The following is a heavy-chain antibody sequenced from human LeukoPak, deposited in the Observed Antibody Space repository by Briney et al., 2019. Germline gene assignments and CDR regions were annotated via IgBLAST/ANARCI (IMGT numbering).Heavy chain of an antibody. Sequence: PSETLSLTCTVSGGSISSYYWSWIRQPPGKGLEWIGYIYYSGSTNYNPSLKSRVTISVDTSKNQFSLKLSSVTAADTAVYYCARASVVTALVDYWGQGTLVTVSS. V-gene: IGHV4-59*01. J-gene: IGHJ4*02. CDR2: IYYSGST. CDR1: GGSISSYY. CDR3: ARASVVTALVDY. D-gene: IGHD2-21*02.